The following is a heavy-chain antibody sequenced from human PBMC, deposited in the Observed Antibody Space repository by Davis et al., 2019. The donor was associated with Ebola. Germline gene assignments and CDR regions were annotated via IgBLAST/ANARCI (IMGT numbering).Heavy chain of an antibody. J-gene: IGHJ2*01. CDR2: INHSGST. V-gene: IGHV4-34*01. Sequence: SETLSLTCAVYAGSFSDYYWNWIRQPPGKGLEWIGEINHSGSTNYNPSLKSRVTISVDTSKNQFSLKLSSVTAADTAVYYCARVVFVAGATPTWYFDLWGRGTLVTVSS. CDR1: AGSFSDYY. D-gene: IGHD2-15*01. CDR3: ARVVFVAGATPTWYFDL.